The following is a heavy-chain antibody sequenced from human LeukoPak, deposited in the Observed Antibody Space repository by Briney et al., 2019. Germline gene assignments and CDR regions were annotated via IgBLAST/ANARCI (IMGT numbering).Heavy chain of an antibody. V-gene: IGHV3-21*01. CDR1: GFTFSSYS. J-gene: IGHJ3*02. D-gene: IGHD3-22*01. CDR3: ARILRYYDSSGYSAFDI. CDR2: ISSSSSYI. Sequence: PGGSLRLSCAASGFTFSSYSMNWVRQAPGKGLEGVSSISSSSSYIYYADSVKGRFTISRDNAKNSLYLQMNSLRAEDTAVYYCARILRYYDSSGYSAFDIWGQGAMVTVSS.